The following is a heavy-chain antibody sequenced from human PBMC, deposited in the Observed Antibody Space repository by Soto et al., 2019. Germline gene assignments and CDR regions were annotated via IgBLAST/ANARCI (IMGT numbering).Heavy chain of an antibody. Sequence: QVQLVESGGGVVQPGTSLRLSCAASGFTFSGYGMFWVRQAPGKGLEWVAVIWSDGSNKYYGDSVKGRFTISRDTSKYTLYLQMNSLRAEDTAVYYCARVQGGCSGSICYSDFWGQGTVVTVSS. CDR1: GFTFSGYG. CDR3: ARVQGGCSGSICYSDF. CDR2: IWSDGSNK. D-gene: IGHD2-15*01. V-gene: IGHV3-33*01. J-gene: IGHJ4*02.